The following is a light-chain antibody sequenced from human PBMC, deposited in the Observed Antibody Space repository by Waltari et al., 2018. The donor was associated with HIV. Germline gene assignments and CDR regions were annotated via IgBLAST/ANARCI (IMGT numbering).Light chain of an antibody. J-gene: IGLJ3*02. CDR3: FSYTTTFTWV. Sequence: QSALTQPHSVSGSPGQSVTISCVGSTNDVGVYNYVSWYQQHPGKAPKRIIYGVNHRPSGVPYRLSCSKSANTASLTISGLQPDDEADYYCFSYTTTFTWVFGGGTRVTVL. CDR1: TNDVGVYNY. CDR2: GVN. V-gene: IGLV2-11*01.